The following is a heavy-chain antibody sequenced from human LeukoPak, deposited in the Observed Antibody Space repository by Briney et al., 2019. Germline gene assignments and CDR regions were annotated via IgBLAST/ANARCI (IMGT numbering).Heavy chain of an antibody. CDR1: GGSISSSGYY. CDR2: IYSSGSS. CDR3: ARQRGYTYGLFDY. Sequence: SETLSLTCTVSGGSISSSGYYWGWIRHPPGKGLEWIGSIYSSGSSYQNPSLKSRVTISVDTSKNQFSLKLSSLTAADTALYYCARQRGYTYGLFDYWGQGALVTVSS. D-gene: IGHD5-18*01. J-gene: IGHJ4*02. V-gene: IGHV4-39*01.